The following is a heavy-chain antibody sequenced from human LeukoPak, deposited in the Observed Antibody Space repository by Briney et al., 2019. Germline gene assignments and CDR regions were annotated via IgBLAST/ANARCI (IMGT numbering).Heavy chain of an antibody. CDR1: GFTFSSYG. D-gene: IGHD5-18*01. J-gene: IGHJ4*02. CDR2: IRYDGSNK. V-gene: IGHV3-30*02. CDR3: AKDLGGTAMVVGFDY. Sequence: GASLRLSCAASGFTFSSYGMHWVRQAPAKGLEWVAFIRYDGSNKYYADSVKGRFTISRDNSKNTLYLQMNSLRAEDTAVYYCAKDLGGTAMVVGFDYWGQGTLVTVSS.